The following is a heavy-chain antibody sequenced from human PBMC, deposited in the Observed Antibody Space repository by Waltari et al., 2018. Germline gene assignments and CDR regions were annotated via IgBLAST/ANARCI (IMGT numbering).Heavy chain of an antibody. CDR3: ARADYYYDKNWFDP. CDR1: GVSISSGDDH. Sequence: QVQLQESGPGLVKPSQTLSLTCTVSGVSISSGDDHWSWIRQPPGKGPEWIGSVYNSGSTYYNPSRKIRLTLSVDTAKNQFDLHLNSVTAPDTAVYYCARADYYYDKNWFDPWGQGTPVTVSS. V-gene: IGHV4-30-4*08. J-gene: IGHJ5*02. D-gene: IGHD3-22*01. CDR2: VYNSGST.